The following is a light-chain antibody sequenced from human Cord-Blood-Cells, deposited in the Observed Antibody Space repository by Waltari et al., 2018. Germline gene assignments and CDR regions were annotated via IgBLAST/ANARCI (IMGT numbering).Light chain of an antibody. Sequence: DIVMTQSPDSLAVSLGERATINCKSSQSVLYSSNNKNYLAWYQQKPGQPPKLLIYLASTRDSGVPDRFSGSGSGTDFTLTISSLQAEDVAVYYCQQYYSTPRTFGQGTKVEIK. CDR1: QSVLYSSNNKNY. CDR2: LAS. V-gene: IGKV4-1*01. J-gene: IGKJ1*01. CDR3: QQYYSTPRT.